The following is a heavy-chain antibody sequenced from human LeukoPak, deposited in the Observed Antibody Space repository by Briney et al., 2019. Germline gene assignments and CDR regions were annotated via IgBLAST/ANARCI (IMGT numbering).Heavy chain of an antibody. V-gene: IGHV1-18*01. J-gene: IGHJ4*02. CDR2: ISAYNGNS. D-gene: IGHD2-2*01. CDR1: GYTFTSYG. CDR3: ARVHSYCSSTSCLDY. Sequence: ASVKVSCKASGYTFTSYGISWVRQAPGQGLEWMGWISAYNGNSNYAQKFQGRVTMTTDTSTSTGYMELRSLRSDDTAVHYCARVHSYCSSTSCLDYWGQGTLVTVSS.